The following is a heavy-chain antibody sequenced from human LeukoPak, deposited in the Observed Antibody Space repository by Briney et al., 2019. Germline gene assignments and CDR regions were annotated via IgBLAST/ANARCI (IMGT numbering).Heavy chain of an antibody. CDR3: ASNWGRGDSYFDY. Sequence: PSETLSLTCTVSGGSITSYYWSWIRQPPGKGLEWIGYIYYSGDTNYNPSLKSRVTISVDTSKNQFSLKLSSVTAADTAVYYCASNWGRGDSYFDYWGQGTLVTVPS. D-gene: IGHD7-27*01. J-gene: IGHJ4*02. CDR1: GGSITSYY. V-gene: IGHV4-59*01. CDR2: IYYSGDT.